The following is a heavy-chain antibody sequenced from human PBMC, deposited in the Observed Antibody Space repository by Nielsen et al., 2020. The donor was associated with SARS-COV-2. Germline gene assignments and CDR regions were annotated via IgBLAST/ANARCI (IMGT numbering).Heavy chain of an antibody. V-gene: IGHV3-20*04. Sequence: GESLKISCAASGFTFDDYGMSWVRQAPGKGLEWVSGINWNGGSTGYADSVKGRFTISRDNAKRSLYLQMNSLRAEDTAVYYCARDWSVAGHFDSWGQGTLVTVSS. CDR1: GFTFDDYG. J-gene: IGHJ4*02. CDR3: ARDWSVAGHFDS. CDR2: INWNGGST. D-gene: IGHD6-19*01.